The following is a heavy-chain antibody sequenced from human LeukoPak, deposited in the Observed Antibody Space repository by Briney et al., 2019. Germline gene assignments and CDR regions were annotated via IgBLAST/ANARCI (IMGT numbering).Heavy chain of an antibody. J-gene: IGHJ6*03. CDR2: INHSGST. Sequence: NASETLSLTCAVYGGSFSGYYWSWIRQPPGKGLEWIGEINHSGSTNYNPSLKSRVTISVDTSKNQFSLKLSSVTAADTAVYYCARDRPDYYYGSGSSFMDVWGKGTTVTVSS. CDR3: ARDRPDYYYGSGSSFMDV. D-gene: IGHD3-10*01. CDR1: GGSFSGYY. V-gene: IGHV4-34*01.